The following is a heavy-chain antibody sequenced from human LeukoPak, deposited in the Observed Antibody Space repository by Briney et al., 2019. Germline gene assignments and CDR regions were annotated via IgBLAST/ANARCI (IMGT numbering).Heavy chain of an antibody. Sequence: GASVKVSCKVSGYPLSEVSLHWVRQAPGKGLEWMGGFDPEDEEIIYAPKFQARVTLTADESTNTVFMRLTSLRSDDTAVYYCATDRSGYDLGYYGLDVWGRGTTVTVS. V-gene: IGHV1-24*01. J-gene: IGHJ6*02. D-gene: IGHD5-12*01. CDR3: ATDRSGYDLGYYGLDV. CDR1: GYPLSEVS. CDR2: FDPEDEEI.